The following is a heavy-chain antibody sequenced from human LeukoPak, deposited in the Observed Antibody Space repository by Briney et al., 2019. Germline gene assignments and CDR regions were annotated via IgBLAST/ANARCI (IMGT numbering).Heavy chain of an antibody. V-gene: IGHV3-7*01. D-gene: IGHD2-8*02. Sequence: GGSLRLSCAASGFTFSSYWMSWVRQAPGKGLEWVANIKQDGSEKYYVDSVKGRFTISRDNAKNSLYLHTNSLRAEDTAVYYCVRAIGKGDTTSLYWLDYWGQGALVTVSS. CDR2: IKQDGSEK. CDR1: GFTFSSYW. J-gene: IGHJ4*02. CDR3: VRAIGKGDTTSLYWLDY.